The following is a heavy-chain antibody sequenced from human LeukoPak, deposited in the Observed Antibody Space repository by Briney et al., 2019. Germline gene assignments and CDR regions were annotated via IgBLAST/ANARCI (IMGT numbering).Heavy chain of an antibody. CDR1: GFTFSSYA. D-gene: IGHD6-13*01. V-gene: IGHV3-23*01. J-gene: IGHJ4*02. Sequence: GGSLRLSCAASGFTFSSYAMSWVRQAPGKGLEWVPAISGSGGSTYYADSVKGRFTISRDNSKNTLYLQMNSLRAEDTAVHYCAKSKIAAAGPFDYWGQGTLVTVSS. CDR2: ISGSGGST. CDR3: AKSKIAAAGPFDY.